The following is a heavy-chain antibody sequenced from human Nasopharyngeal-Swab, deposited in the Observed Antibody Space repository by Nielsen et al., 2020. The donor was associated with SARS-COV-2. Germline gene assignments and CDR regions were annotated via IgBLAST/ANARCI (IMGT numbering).Heavy chain of an antibody. CDR2: INHSGST. V-gene: IGHV4-34*01. CDR3: ARGGSSSWYYYYYGMDV. J-gene: IGHJ6*02. D-gene: IGHD6-13*01. CDR1: GGSFSGHY. Sequence: SQTLSLTCAVYGGSFSGHYWSWIRQPPGKGLEWIGEINHSGSTNYNPSLKSRVTISVDTSKNQFSLKLSSVTAADTAVYYCARGGSSSWYYYYYGMDVWGQGTTVTVSS.